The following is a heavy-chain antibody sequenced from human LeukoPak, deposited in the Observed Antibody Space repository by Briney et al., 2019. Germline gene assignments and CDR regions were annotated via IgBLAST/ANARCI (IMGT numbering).Heavy chain of an antibody. Sequence: ASVKVSCKASGYTFSNYGISWVRQAPGQGLEWMGWISGYNGNTNYAQKFQGRVSMTTDTSTSTAYMELTSLTSDDTAMYYCTRLVIYPAYYHYMDVWGEGTTLTVYS. CDR1: GYTFSNYG. CDR2: ISGYNGNT. D-gene: IGHD4-23*01. CDR3: TRLVIYPAYYHYMDV. V-gene: IGHV1-18*01. J-gene: IGHJ6*03.